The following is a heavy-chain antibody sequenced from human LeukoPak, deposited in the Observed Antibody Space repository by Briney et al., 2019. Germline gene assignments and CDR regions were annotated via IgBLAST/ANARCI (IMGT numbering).Heavy chain of an antibody. CDR2: IYPGDSDT. D-gene: IGHD3-9*01. V-gene: IGHV5-51*01. J-gene: IGHJ4*02. Sequence: GESLKISCKGSGYSFTSYWIGWVRQMPGKGLEWMGIIYPGDSDTRYSPSFQGQVTISADKSISTAYLQWSSLKASDTAIYYCARRPVLRYFDWTRSPFDYWGQGTLVTVSS. CDR1: GYSFTSYW. CDR3: ARRPVLRYFDWTRSPFDY.